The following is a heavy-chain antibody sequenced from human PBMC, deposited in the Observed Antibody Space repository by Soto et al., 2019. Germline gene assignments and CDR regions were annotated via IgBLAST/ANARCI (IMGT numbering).Heavy chain of an antibody. CDR1: GGSISSGGYY. J-gene: IGHJ5*02. D-gene: IGHD3-3*01. Sequence: QVQLQESGPGLVKPSQTLSLTCTVSGGSISSGGYYWSWIRQHPGKGLEWIGYIYYSGSTYYNPSLKSRVSISGDTSKNPFSLKLSSVTAADTAVYYCARVSDDRPFGVVTPWGQGTLVTVSS. CDR2: IYYSGST. V-gene: IGHV4-31*03. CDR3: ARVSDDRPFGVVTP.